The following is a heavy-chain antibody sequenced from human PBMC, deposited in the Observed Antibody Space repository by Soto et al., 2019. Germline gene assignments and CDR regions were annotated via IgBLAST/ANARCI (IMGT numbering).Heavy chain of an antibody. CDR2: IYYGGTT. CDR1: GGSIRGSNYY. J-gene: IGHJ4*02. Sequence: SETLSLTCTVSGGSIRGSNYYWGWIRQPPGKGLEWIASIYYGGTTHYNPSLESRVIISVDTSRTQFSLKLSSVTAADTAVYYCARGGDFWSGASRGYFDYWGQGTLVTVSS. V-gene: IGHV4-39*07. D-gene: IGHD3-3*01. CDR3: ARGGDFWSGASRGYFDY.